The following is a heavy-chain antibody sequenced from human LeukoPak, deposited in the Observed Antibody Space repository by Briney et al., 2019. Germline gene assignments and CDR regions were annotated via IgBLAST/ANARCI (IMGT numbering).Heavy chain of an antibody. CDR1: GFTFSSYA. D-gene: IGHD3-16*02. J-gene: IGHJ3*02. Sequence: GGSLRLSCAASGFTFSSYAMGWVRQAPGKGLEWVSSISYSGVSTYYADSVKGRFTISRDNAKNTLFLQMSSLRAEDTAMYYCVRNSEEYVRGSYRYADAFDIWGQGTMVTVSS. CDR3: VRNSEEYVRGSYRYADAFDI. V-gene: IGHV3-23*01. CDR2: ISYSGVST.